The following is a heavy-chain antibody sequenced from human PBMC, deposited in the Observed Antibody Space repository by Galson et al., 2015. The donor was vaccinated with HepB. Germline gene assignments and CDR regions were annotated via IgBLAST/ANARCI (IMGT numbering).Heavy chain of an antibody. Sequence: SVKVSCKASGYTFTSYAMNWVRQAPGQGLEWMGWINTNTGNPTYAQGFTGRFVFSLDTSVSTAYLQISSLKAEDTAVYYCARDLKAVTTGGMDVWGQGTTVTVSS. CDR3: ARDLKAVTTGGMDV. V-gene: IGHV7-4-1*02. CDR2: INTNTGNP. J-gene: IGHJ6*02. CDR1: GYTFTSYA. D-gene: IGHD4-17*01.